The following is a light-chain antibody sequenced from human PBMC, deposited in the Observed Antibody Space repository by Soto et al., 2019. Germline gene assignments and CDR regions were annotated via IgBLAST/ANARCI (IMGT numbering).Light chain of an antibody. J-gene: IGKJ1*01. CDR2: GAS. CDR3: HQCSSWPQT. CDR1: QSVSNNY. Sequence: VWTQSPGPLYLSRGERAPLSRGAGQSVSNNYLAWYQQKPGQAPRLLIYGASSRATGIPDRFSGSGSGTDFTLTISSLEPEDFAVYYCHQCSSWPQTFGQGTKVDIK. V-gene: IGKV3D-20*02.